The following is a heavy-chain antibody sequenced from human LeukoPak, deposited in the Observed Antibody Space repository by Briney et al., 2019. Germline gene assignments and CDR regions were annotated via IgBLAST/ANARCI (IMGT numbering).Heavy chain of an antibody. CDR3: AKADCSGGSCYYSDY. Sequence: GGSLRLSCAASGFTFSSYAMSWVRQAPGKGLEWVAVIWYDGSNKYYADSVKGRFTISRDNSKNTLYLQMNSLRAEDTAVYYCAKADCSGGSCYYSDYWGQGTLVTVSS. CDR2: IWYDGSNK. J-gene: IGHJ4*02. V-gene: IGHV3-33*06. D-gene: IGHD2-15*01. CDR1: GFTFSSYA.